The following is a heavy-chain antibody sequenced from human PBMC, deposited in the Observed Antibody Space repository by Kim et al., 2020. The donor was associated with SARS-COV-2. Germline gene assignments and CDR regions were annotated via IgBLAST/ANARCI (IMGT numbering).Heavy chain of an antibody. CDR3: TTSTTNYYFYYGMDV. J-gene: IGHJ6*02. D-gene: IGHD1-26*01. V-gene: IGHV3-15*01. Sequence: APVKGRFTISRDDSKHTLYLQMNSLKTEDTAVYYCTTSTTNYYFYYGMDVWGQGTTVTVSS.